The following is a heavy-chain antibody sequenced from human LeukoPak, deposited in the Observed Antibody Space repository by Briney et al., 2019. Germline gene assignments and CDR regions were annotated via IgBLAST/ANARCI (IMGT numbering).Heavy chain of an antibody. CDR3: AKTLVTDYFHWFDP. CDR2: ISGSGGST. Sequence: GGSLRLSCAASGFIFNNYGLIWVRQAPGKGLEWVSAISGSGGSTYYADSVKGRFTISRDNSKNTLYLQMNSLRAEDTAVYYCAKTLVTDYFHWFDPWGQGTLVTVSS. CDR1: GFIFNNYG. V-gene: IGHV3-23*01. J-gene: IGHJ5*02. D-gene: IGHD2/OR15-2a*01.